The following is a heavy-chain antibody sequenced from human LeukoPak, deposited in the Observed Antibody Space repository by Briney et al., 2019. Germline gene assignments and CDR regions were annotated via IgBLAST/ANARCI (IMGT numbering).Heavy chain of an antibody. CDR3: ARANYYDSSGYSRGAFDI. Sequence: PSETLSLTCTVSGGSISSYYWSWIRQPAGKGLEWIGRIYTTGSTNYNPSLKSRVTMSVDTSKNQFSLTLSSVTAADTAVYYCARANYYDSSGYSRGAFDIWGQGTMVTVSS. J-gene: IGHJ3*02. V-gene: IGHV4-4*07. D-gene: IGHD3-22*01. CDR2: IYTTGST. CDR1: GGSISSYY.